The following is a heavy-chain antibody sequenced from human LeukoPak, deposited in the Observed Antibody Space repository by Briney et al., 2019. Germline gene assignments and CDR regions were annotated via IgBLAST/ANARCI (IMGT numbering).Heavy chain of an antibody. Sequence: GGSLRLSCAASTFTFSNYGMHWVRQAPGKGLEWVAFIRYDGSNKYYADSVKGRFTISRDNSKNTLYLQMNSLRAEDTAVYYCARGRVPYYDSSGYPDYWGQGTLVTVSS. CDR3: ARGRVPYYDSSGYPDY. CDR1: TFTFSNYG. CDR2: IRYDGSNK. D-gene: IGHD3-22*01. V-gene: IGHV3-30*02. J-gene: IGHJ4*02.